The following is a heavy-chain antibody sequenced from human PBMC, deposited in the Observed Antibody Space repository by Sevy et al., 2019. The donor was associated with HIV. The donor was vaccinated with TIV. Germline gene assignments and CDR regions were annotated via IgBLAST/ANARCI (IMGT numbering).Heavy chain of an antibody. V-gene: IGHV3-21*01. D-gene: IGHD6-13*01. CDR1: GFTFSTYS. Sequence: GGSLRLSCAASGFTFSTYSMNWVRQAPGKGLEWVSSISSSSSYIYYADSVKGRFIISRDNAKNSPYLQMNSLRAEDTAVYYCARDLAGIAAAGLAFDIWGQGTMVTVSS. CDR3: ARDLAGIAAAGLAFDI. J-gene: IGHJ3*02. CDR2: ISSSSSYI.